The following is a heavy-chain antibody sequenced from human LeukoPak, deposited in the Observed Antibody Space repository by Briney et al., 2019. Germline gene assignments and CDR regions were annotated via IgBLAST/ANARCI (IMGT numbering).Heavy chain of an antibody. D-gene: IGHD3-3*01. Sequence: SVKVSCKASGGTFSSYAISWVRQAPGQGLEWMGGIIPIFGTANYAQKFQGRVTITADESTSTAYMELSSLRSEDTAVYYCARDATTXYDFWSGYYRSREKFDXXGQGXLVTV. J-gene: IGHJ4*02. CDR3: ARDATTXYDFWSGYYRSREKFDX. CDR1: GGTFSSYA. CDR2: IIPIFGTA. V-gene: IGHV1-69*01.